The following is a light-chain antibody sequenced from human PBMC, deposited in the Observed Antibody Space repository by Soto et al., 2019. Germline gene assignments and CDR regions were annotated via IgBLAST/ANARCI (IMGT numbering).Light chain of an antibody. J-gene: IGKJ5*01. CDR3: QQGYTTPIT. CDR1: QSISSH. CDR2: AAS. Sequence: DIQMTQSPSSLSASVGDRVTITCRASQSISSHLNWYQQKPGKAPKLLIYAASTLQSGVPSRFSGSGSGTDFTLTISSLQPEDFATYHCQQGYTTPITFGQGTRLEIK. V-gene: IGKV1-39*01.